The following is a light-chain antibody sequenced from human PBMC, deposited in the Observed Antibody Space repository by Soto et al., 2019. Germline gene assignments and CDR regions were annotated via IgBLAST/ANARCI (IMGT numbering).Light chain of an antibody. J-gene: IGKJ4*01. CDR2: GAS. CDR1: QSVSSN. V-gene: IGKV3-15*01. Sequence: EIVMTQSPATLSVSPGERATLSCRASQSVSSNLAWYQQKPGQAPRLLIYGASTRATGIPDRFSGSGSGTEFTLTISSLQSEDFAVYYCQQYNIWPLTFGGGTKVEIQ. CDR3: QQYNIWPLT.